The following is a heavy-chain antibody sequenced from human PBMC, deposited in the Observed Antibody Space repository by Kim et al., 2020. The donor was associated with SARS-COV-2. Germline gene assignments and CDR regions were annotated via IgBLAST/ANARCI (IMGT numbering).Heavy chain of an antibody. Sequence: GESLKISCKGSGYSFTSYWINWVRQMPGKGLEWMGRIDPSDSYTNYSPSFQGHVTISADKSISTAYLQWSSLKASDTAMYYCARHRGIPYGMDVWGQGTTVTVSS. CDR3: ARHRGIPYGMDV. J-gene: IGHJ6*02. V-gene: IGHV5-10-1*01. D-gene: IGHD2-21*01. CDR2: IDPSDSYT. CDR1: GYSFTSYW.